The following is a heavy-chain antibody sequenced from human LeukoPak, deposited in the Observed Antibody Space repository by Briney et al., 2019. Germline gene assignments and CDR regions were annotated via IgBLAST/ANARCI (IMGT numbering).Heavy chain of an antibody. CDR2: IYYSGST. J-gene: IGHJ4*02. CDR3: ARVGGAHTVSPTVFDY. CDR1: GGCISSDY. D-gene: IGHD4-4*01. Sequence: PSETLSLTCTVSGGCISSDYWSWIRQPPGKGLEWIGYIYYSGSTNYNPSLKSRVTISVDTSKNQFSLKLSSVTAADTAVYYCARVGGAHTVSPTVFDYWGQGTLVTVSS. V-gene: IGHV4-59*01.